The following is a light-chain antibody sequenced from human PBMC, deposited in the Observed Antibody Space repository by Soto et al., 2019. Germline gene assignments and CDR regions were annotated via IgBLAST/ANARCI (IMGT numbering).Light chain of an antibody. V-gene: IGKV3-15*01. Sequence: EIVLTQSPATLSVSPGERATLSCRASQSVATNLAWYQRNPGQPPRLVIYDTSTRATGIPARFSGSGSGTEFTLTISSLQSEDFAIYYCQQYNQRPTFGGGTKVEVK. CDR3: QQYNQRPT. CDR1: QSVATN. J-gene: IGKJ4*01. CDR2: DTS.